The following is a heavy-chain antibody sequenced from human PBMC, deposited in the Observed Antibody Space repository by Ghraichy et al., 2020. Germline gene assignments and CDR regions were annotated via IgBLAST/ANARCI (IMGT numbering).Heavy chain of an antibody. CDR1: GYSINSGYY. V-gene: IGHV4-38-2*01. J-gene: IGHJ4*02. CDR2: IYHIGST. CDR3: ARARSGYDYFDY. Sequence: SQTLSLTCGVSGYSINSGYYWGWIRQPPGKGLEWIGSIYHIGSTYYNPSLKSRVTISVDTSKNQFSLRLSSVTAADTAFDYCARARSGYDYFDYWGQGTLVTVSS. D-gene: IGHD5-12*01.